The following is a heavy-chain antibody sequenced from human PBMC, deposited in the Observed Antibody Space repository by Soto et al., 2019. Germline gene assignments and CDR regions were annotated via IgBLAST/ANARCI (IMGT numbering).Heavy chain of an antibody. J-gene: IGHJ5*02. CDR3: AKDYGYCSGGSCYSSGWFDP. CDR2: ISYDGSNK. Sequence: QVQLVESGGGVVQPGRSLRLSCAASGFTFSSYGMHWVRQAPGKGLEWVAVISYDGSNKYYADSVKGRLTISRDNSKNTLYLQTNSLRAEDTAVYYCAKDYGYCSGGSCYSSGWFDPWGQGTLVTVSS. V-gene: IGHV3-30*18. CDR1: GFTFSSYG. D-gene: IGHD2-15*01.